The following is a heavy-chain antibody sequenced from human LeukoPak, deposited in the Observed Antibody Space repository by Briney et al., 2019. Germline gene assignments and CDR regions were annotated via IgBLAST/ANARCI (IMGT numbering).Heavy chain of an antibody. CDR3: AKASRRGYYYGMDV. V-gene: IGHV3-9*01. Sequence: GGSLRLSCAASGFTFDDYAMHWVRQAPGKGLEWVSGISWNSGSIGYADSVKGRFTISRDNAKNSLYLQMNSLRAEDTALYYCAKASRRGYYYGMDVWGQGTTVTVSS. J-gene: IGHJ6*02. D-gene: IGHD6-6*01. CDR1: GFTFDDYA. CDR2: ISWNSGSI.